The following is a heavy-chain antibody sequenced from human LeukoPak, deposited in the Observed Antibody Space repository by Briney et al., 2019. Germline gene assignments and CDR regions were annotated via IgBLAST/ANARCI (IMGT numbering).Heavy chain of an antibody. CDR3: ARGLIAVAGTGRRWFDP. V-gene: IGHV4-39*07. CDR1: GDSISTSKSY. D-gene: IGHD6-19*01. CDR2: IYYTGNT. Sequence: PSETLSLTCTVSGDSISTSKSYWGWIRQPPLTGLEWIGSIYYTGNTYYNPSLKSRVTISVDTSKNQFSLKLSSVTAADTAVYYCARGLIAVAGTGRRWFDPWGQGTLVTVSS. J-gene: IGHJ5*02.